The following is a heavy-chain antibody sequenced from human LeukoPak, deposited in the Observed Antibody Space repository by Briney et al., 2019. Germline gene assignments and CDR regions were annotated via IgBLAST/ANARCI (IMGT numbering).Heavy chain of an antibody. CDR3: ARHLNDRSGYYPMDV. CDR2: IYYSGIT. Sequence: PSETLSLTCTVSGGSISGYYWSWIRQPPGKGLEWIGYIYYSGITNYNPSLKSRVTISVDTSKNQFSLNLSSVTAADTAVYYCARHLNDRSGYYPMDVWGQGTTVTVSS. J-gene: IGHJ6*02. D-gene: IGHD3-22*01. V-gene: IGHV4-59*08. CDR1: GGSISGYY.